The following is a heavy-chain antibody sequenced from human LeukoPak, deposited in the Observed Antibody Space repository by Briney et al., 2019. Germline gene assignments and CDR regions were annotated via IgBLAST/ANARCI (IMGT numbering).Heavy chain of an antibody. CDR1: GFTFTDHY. J-gene: IGHJ6*02. CDR3: ITDAYSSGWYDHGMDV. D-gene: IGHD6-19*01. CDR2: IKSKTDGGTT. V-gene: IGHV3-15*01. Sequence: SGGSLRLSCATSGFTFTDHYMDWVRQAPGKGLEWVGRIKSKTDGGTTDYAAPVKGRFTISRDDSKNTLYLQMNSLKTEDTAVYYCITDAYSSGWYDHGMDVWGQGTTVTVSS.